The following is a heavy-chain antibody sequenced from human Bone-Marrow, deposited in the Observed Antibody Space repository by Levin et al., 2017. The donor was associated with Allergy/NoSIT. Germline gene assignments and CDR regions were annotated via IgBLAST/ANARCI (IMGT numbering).Heavy chain of an antibody. V-gene: IGHV3-49*03. CDR1: GFTFGDYA. CDR2: IRSKAYGGTT. Sequence: QTLSLTCTASGFTFGDYAMSWFRQAPGKGLEWVGFIRSKAYGGTTEYAASVKGRFTISRDDSKSIAYLQMNSLKTEDTAVYYCTRGWALVRGVIIYYFDYWGQGTLVTVSS. CDR3: TRGWALVRGVIIYYFDY. J-gene: IGHJ4*02. D-gene: IGHD3-10*01.